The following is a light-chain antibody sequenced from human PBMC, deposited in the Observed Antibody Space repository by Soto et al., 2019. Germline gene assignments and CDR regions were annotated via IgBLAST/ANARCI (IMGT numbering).Light chain of an antibody. CDR2: DAS. V-gene: IGKV1-5*01. CDR3: QQYGDRPRT. CDR1: QSVSSW. Sequence: DIQMTPSPSTLSASVGDRVTMTCRASQSVSSWLAWFQLKPGKAPKLLIYDASSLASGVSSRFSGSVSGTEFTLTISSLESEDFAVYFCQQYGDRPRTFGQGTKVDI. J-gene: IGKJ1*01.